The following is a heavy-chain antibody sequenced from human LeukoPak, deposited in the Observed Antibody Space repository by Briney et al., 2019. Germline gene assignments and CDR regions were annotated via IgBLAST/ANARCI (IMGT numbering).Heavy chain of an antibody. CDR2: IRRRAYGGTT. J-gene: IGHJ4*02. Sequence: PGRSLRLSCTVSGFTFEDFAMTWVRQAPGKGLEWVGFIRRRAYGGTTDYAASVKGRFTISIDDSKNIAFLQMNSLKTEDIAIYFCSRDSHGDDVYDYWGQGTLVTVSS. CDR1: GFTFEDFA. CDR3: SRDSHGDDVYDY. D-gene: IGHD1-1*01. V-gene: IGHV3-49*04.